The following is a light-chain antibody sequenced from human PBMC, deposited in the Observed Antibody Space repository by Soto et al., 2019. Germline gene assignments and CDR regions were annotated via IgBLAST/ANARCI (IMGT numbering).Light chain of an antibody. CDR3: SSYTSTTTLYV. CDR1: SSDVGGYNF. J-gene: IGLJ1*01. Sequence: QSALTQPASVSGSPGQSITISCTGTSSDVGGYNFVSWYQQHPDKAPELMIYEVSNRPSGVSSRFSGSKSGNTAALTISGLQAEDEADYYCSSYTSTTTLYVFGTGTKVTVL. V-gene: IGLV2-14*01. CDR2: EVS.